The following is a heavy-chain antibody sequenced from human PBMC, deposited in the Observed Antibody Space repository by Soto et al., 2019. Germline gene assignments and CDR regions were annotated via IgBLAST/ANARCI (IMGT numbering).Heavy chain of an antibody. V-gene: IGHV4-59*01. CDR2: IYYSGST. D-gene: IGHD6-25*01. Sequence: ASETLSLTGTVCGGSIISYYWSWIRQAPWKGLEWIGYIYYSGSTKYNPSLKSRVTISVDTYKNQFSLKLSSVTAADTAVYYCARRSIAIAASPSGAFDIWGQGTMVAFSS. CDR3: ARRSIAIAASPSGAFDI. CDR1: GGSIISYY. J-gene: IGHJ3*02.